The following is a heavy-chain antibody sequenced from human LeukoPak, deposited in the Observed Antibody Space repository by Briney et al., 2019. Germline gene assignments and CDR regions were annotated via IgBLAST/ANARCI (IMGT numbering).Heavy chain of an antibody. D-gene: IGHD3-3*01. CDR1: GFTFSSYA. CDR3: ARGPYDFWSGSWFDP. J-gene: IGHJ5*02. Sequence: GGSLRLSCAASGFTFSSYAMSWVRQAPGKGLEWVSAISGSGGSTYYADSVKGRFTISRDNSKNTLYLQMNSLRAEDTAVYYCARGPYDFWSGSWFDPWGQGTLVTVSS. V-gene: IGHV3-23*01. CDR2: ISGSGGST.